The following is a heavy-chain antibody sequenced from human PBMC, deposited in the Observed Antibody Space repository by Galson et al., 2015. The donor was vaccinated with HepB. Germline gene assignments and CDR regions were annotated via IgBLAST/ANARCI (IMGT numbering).Heavy chain of an antibody. CDR3: TRTAATTVVTDFDY. CDR1: GFSFSDHY. J-gene: IGHJ4*02. Sequence: SLRLSCAASGFSFSDHYMEWVRQAPGKGLEWVGRCRNKAKSYTTEYAASVKGRFTVSRDDSKNSLYLQMNSLKTEDTAVYYCTRTAATTVVTDFDYWGQGTLVTVSS. V-gene: IGHV3-72*01. D-gene: IGHD4-23*01. CDR2: CRNKAKSYTT.